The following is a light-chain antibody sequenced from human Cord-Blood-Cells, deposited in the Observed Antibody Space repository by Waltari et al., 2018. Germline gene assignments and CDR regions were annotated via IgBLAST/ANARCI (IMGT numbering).Light chain of an antibody. J-gene: IGLJ2*01. Sequence: QSALTQPASVSGSPGQSITISCTGTSSDVGGYNYVSWYQQPPGNAPKLMIYDVSNRPSGVSNRFSGSKSGNTASLTISGRQAEDEADYYCSSYTSSSTVFGGGTKLTVL. CDR3: SSYTSSSTV. V-gene: IGLV2-14*01. CDR1: SSDVGGYNY. CDR2: DVS.